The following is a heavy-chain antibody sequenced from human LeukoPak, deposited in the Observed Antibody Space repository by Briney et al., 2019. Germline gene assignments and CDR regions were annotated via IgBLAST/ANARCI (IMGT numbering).Heavy chain of an antibody. D-gene: IGHD1-14*01. Sequence: PGGSLRLSCTASGLTSSTSGFNWVRQAPGKGLEWVASIGPTGSDRYHADSIKGRFTISRDNANNFLYLQMNSLRAEDTAVYYCATETNGRHYDYWGQGTLLTVSP. J-gene: IGHJ4*02. CDR2: IGPTGSDR. CDR1: GLTSSTSG. V-gene: IGHV3-21*06. CDR3: ATETNGRHYDY.